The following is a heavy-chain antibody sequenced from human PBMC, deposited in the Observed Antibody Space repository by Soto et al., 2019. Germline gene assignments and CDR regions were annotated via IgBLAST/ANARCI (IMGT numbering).Heavy chain of an antibody. J-gene: IGHJ6*02. V-gene: IGHV3-21*01. D-gene: IGHD6-13*01. CDR1: GFTFSSYS. CDR2: ISSSSSYI. Sequence: PVGSLRLSCAASGFTFSSYSMNWVRQAPGKGLEWVSSISSSSSYIYYADSVKGRFTISRDNAKNSLYLQMNSLRAEDTAVYYCARANRRGIAAAGTFFYGMDVWGQGTTVTVSS. CDR3: ARANRRGIAAAGTFFYGMDV.